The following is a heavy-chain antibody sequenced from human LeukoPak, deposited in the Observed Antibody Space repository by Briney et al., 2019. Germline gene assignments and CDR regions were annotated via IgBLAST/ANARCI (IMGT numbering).Heavy chain of an antibody. Sequence: GGSLRLSCAAPGFTFSDYYMNWVRQAPGKGLEWVANIRQDGSAQFYADSVKGRFTISRDNAKSSLYLQMHSLRDEDTAVYYCARWLYNSGWAIDYWGQGTLVTVSS. CDR2: IRQDGSAQ. CDR3: ARWLYNSGWAIDY. D-gene: IGHD6-19*01. J-gene: IGHJ4*02. V-gene: IGHV3-7*01. CDR1: GFTFSDYY.